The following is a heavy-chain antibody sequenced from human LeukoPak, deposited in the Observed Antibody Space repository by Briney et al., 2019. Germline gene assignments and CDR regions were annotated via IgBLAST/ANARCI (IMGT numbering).Heavy chain of an antibody. V-gene: IGHV3-33*08. Sequence: GGSLRLSCPASGFPFSSFGMSWVRQVPGKGLEWVAVIWHDGSNKYYADSVKGRFIISRDNSKNTLYLQMNSLRAEDMAVYYCARDKSSGYSDYWGQGTLVTVSS. CDR2: IWHDGSNK. D-gene: IGHD3-22*01. J-gene: IGHJ4*02. CDR1: GFPFSSFG. CDR3: ARDKSSGYSDY.